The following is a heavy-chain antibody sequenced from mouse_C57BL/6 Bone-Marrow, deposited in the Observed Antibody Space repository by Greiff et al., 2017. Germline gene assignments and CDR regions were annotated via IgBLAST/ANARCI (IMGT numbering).Heavy chain of an antibody. CDR1: GFTFSSYG. CDR3: ASQDCMITTRAY. Sequence: EVQLQQSGGDLVKPGGSLKLSCAASGFTFSSYGMSWVRQTPDKRLEWVATISSGGSYTYYPDSVKGRFTISIDNAKNTLYLQMSSLKSEDTAMYYCASQDCMITTRAYWGQGTLVTVSA. V-gene: IGHV5-6*01. D-gene: IGHD2-4*01. CDR2: ISSGGSYT. J-gene: IGHJ3*01.